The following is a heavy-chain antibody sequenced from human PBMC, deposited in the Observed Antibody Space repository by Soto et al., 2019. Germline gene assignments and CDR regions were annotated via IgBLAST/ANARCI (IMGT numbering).Heavy chain of an antibody. D-gene: IGHD3-9*01. J-gene: IGHJ4*02. CDR3: ARGPPIFY. CDR1: GGSISSGGYS. Sequence: QLPLQESGSGLVKPSQTLSLTCAVSGGSISSGGYSWSWIRQPPGKGLEWVGYIYHSASTYYNPSLKSRVTISVDRSKNQFSLKLSSVTAADTAVYYCARGPPIFYWGQGTLVTVSS. CDR2: IYHSAST. V-gene: IGHV4-30-2*01.